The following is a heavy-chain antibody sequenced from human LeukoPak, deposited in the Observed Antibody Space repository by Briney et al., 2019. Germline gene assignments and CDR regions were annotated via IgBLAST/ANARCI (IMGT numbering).Heavy chain of an antibody. J-gene: IGHJ4*02. Sequence: SETQSLTCTVSGGSISSSSYYWDWIRQPPGKGLEWIGSIYYSGSTYYNPSLKSRVTISVDTSKNQFSLKLSSVTAADTAVYYCARGGIIAAAGTCHFDYWGQGTLVPVSS. CDR1: GGSISSSSYY. CDR2: IYYSGST. CDR3: ARGGIIAAAGTCHFDY. V-gene: IGHV4-39*07. D-gene: IGHD6-13*01.